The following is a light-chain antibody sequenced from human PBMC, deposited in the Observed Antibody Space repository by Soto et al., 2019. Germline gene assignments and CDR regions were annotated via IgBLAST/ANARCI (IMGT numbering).Light chain of an antibody. CDR1: SSNIGAGYD. CDR2: GNS. CDR3: QSYDSSLSRV. V-gene: IGLV1-40*01. J-gene: IGLJ2*01. Sequence: QSVLTQPPSVSGAPGQSVTISCTGSSSNIGAGYDVHWYQQLPGTAPKLLIYGNSNRPSGVPDRFSGSKSGTSASLAITGLQAEDEADYSCQSYDSSLSRVFAGGTKHTV.